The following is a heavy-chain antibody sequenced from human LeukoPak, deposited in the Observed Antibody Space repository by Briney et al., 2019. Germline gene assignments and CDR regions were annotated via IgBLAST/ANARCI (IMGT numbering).Heavy chain of an antibody. V-gene: IGHV4-34*01. D-gene: IGHD3-3*01. CDR3: AASKYYDFRSGPNWFDP. CDR2: INHSGST. Sequence: SETLSLTCAVYGGSFSGYSWSWIRQPPGKGLEWIGEINHSGSTNYDPSLKSRVTISVDTSKNQFSLKLSSVTAADTAVYYCAASKYYDFRSGPNWFDPWGQGTLVTVSS. CDR1: GGSFSGYS. J-gene: IGHJ5*02.